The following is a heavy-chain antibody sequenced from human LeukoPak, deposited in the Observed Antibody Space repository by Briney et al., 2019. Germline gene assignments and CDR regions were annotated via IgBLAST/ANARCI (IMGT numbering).Heavy chain of an antibody. J-gene: IGHJ3*02. CDR3: ARHDVGATMAAFDI. CDR2: IYPGDSDT. CDR1: GYNFPSYW. Sequence: GESLKISCKGPGYNFPSYWIGWVRQVPGKGLEWMGIIYPGDSDTRYSPSLQGQVTISADKSISTAYLQWSSLKASDTAMYYCARHDVGATMAAFDIWGQGTMVTVSP. D-gene: IGHD1-26*01. V-gene: IGHV5-51*01.